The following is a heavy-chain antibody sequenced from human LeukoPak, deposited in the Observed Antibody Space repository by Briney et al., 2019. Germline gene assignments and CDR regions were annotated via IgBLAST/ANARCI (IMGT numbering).Heavy chain of an antibody. V-gene: IGHV4-59*12. J-gene: IGHJ4*02. CDR2: IYYSGST. CDR3: ARESGFWSGYLTGGWPYYFDY. D-gene: IGHD3-3*01. Sequence: PSETLSLTCTVSGGSISSYYWSWIRQPPGKGLEWIGYIYYSGSTNYNPSLKSRVTMSVDTSKNQFSLKLSSVTAADTAVYYCARESGFWSGYLTGGWPYYFDYWGQGTLVTVSS. CDR1: GGSISSYY.